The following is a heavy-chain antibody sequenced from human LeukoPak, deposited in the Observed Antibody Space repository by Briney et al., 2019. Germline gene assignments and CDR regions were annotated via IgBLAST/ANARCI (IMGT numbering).Heavy chain of an antibody. D-gene: IGHD3-3*01. CDR2: IYYSGST. CDR1: GGSIRSYY. Sequence: SETLSLTCTVSGGSIRSYYWSWIRQPPGKGLEWIGYIYYSGSTNYNPSLKSRVTISVDTSKNQFSLKLSSVTAADTAVYYCARVGGYDFWSGLNWFDPWGQGTLVTVSS. V-gene: IGHV4-59*01. CDR3: ARVGGYDFWSGLNWFDP. J-gene: IGHJ5*02.